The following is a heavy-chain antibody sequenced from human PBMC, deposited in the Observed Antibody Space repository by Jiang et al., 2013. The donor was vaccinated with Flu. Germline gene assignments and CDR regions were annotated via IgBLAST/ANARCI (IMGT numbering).Heavy chain of an antibody. CDR1: GGSISSYY. CDR3: ARHGGEVAAAGTGTPGDVWFDP. J-gene: IGHJ5*02. Sequence: TLSLTCTVSGGSISSYYWSWIRQPPGKGLEWIGYIYYSGSTNYNPSLKSRVTISVDTSKNQFSLKLSSVTAADTAVYYCARHGGEVAAAGTGTPGDVWFDPWGQGTLVTVSS. CDR2: IYYSGST. D-gene: IGHD6-13*01. V-gene: IGHV4-59*08.